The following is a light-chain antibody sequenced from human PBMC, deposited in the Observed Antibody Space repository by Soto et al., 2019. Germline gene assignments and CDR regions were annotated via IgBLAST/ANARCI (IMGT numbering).Light chain of an antibody. Sequence: DIQMTQSPSSVSSSVGDRVTITCRASHTFSSFLNWYQQKRGKPPTLLIYGAYNLRSGVPSRFTGSGGGAEFRLTISSLQPDDFETYYCQHTCSPTFTFGQGTSLELK. CDR1: HTFSSF. CDR3: QHTCSPTFT. J-gene: IGKJ2*01. V-gene: IGKV1-39*01. CDR2: GAY.